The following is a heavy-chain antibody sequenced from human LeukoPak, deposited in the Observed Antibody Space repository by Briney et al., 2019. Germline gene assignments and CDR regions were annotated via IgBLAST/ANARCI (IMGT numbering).Heavy chain of an antibody. CDR1: GDSINSYY. Sequence: PSETLSLTCTVSGDSINSYYWNWIRQPPGKGLEWIGTIFYTGSAYYNPSLRSRVTISVDTSKNQFSLKVSSLTAADTAMYYCASVVGIAAAGFDWGQGTLVTVSS. J-gene: IGHJ4*02. CDR2: IFYTGSA. D-gene: IGHD6-25*01. V-gene: IGHV4-59*04. CDR3: ASVVGIAAAGFD.